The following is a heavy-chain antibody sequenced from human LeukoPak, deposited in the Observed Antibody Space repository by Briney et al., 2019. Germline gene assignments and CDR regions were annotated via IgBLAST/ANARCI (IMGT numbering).Heavy chain of an antibody. V-gene: IGHV1-69*13. J-gene: IGHJ6*02. CDR3: AREEVVPARLHYYYYGMDV. D-gene: IGHD2-2*01. Sequence: GASVKVSCKASGGTFSSYAISWVRQAPGQGLEWMGGIIPIFGTANYAQKFQGRVTITADESTSTAYMELSSLRSEDTAVYYCAREEVVPARLHYYYYGMDVWGQGTTVTVSS. CDR2: IIPIFGTA. CDR1: GGTFSSYA.